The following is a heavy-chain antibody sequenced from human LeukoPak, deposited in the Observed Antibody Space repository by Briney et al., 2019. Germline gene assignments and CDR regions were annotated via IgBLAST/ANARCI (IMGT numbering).Heavy chain of an antibody. CDR3: AKATLSLGYCSGGSCYDNWFDP. J-gene: IGHJ5*02. CDR1: GFTFSSYG. D-gene: IGHD2-15*01. CDR2: ISYDGSNK. Sequence: GGSLRLSCAASGFTFSSYGMHWVRQAPGKGLEWVAVISYDGSNKYYADSVKGRFTISRDNSKSTLYLQMNSLRAEDTAVYYCAKATLSLGYCSGGSCYDNWFDPWGQGTLVTVSS. V-gene: IGHV3-30*18.